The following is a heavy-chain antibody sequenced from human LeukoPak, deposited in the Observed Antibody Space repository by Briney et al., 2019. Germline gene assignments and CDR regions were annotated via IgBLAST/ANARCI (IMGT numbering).Heavy chain of an antibody. CDR3: ARAGTYETTWYH. CDR2: INQDGSVK. J-gene: IGHJ5*02. V-gene: IGHV3-7*01. CDR1: GFSFSNYW. Sequence: GGSLRLSCAASGFSFSNYWMSWVRQAPGRGLEWVANINQDGSVKYYVDSVKGRFTISRDNAENSLYLQMNSLRAEDTALYFRARAGTYETTWYHWGQRTLVTVSS. D-gene: IGHD1-7*01.